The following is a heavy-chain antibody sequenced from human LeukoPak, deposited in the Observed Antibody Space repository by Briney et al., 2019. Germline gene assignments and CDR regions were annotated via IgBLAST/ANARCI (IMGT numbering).Heavy chain of an antibody. V-gene: IGHV4-4*07. D-gene: IGHD2-2*01. CDR3: ARDPSNCSSTSCYNYYYYMDV. CDR2: IYTSGST. CDR1: GGSISSYY. J-gene: IGHJ6*03. Sequence: SETLSLTCTVSGGSISSYYWSWIRQPAGKGLEWIGRIYTSGSTNYNPSLKSRVTVSVDTSKNQFSLKLSSVTAADTAVYYCARDPSNCSSTSCYNYYYYMDVWGKGTTVTVSS.